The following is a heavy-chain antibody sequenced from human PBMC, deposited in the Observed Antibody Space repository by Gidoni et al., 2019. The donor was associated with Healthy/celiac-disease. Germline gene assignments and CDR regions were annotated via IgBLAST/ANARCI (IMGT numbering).Heavy chain of an antibody. Sequence: QVQLVQSGAEVKKPGASVKVSCKASGSTFTSYGISWVRQAPGQGLEWMGWISAYNGNTNYAQKLQGRVTMTTDTSTSTAYMELRSLRSDDTAVYYCARGRYCSSTSCYKVENWFDPWGQGTLVTVSS. V-gene: IGHV1-18*01. D-gene: IGHD2-2*02. CDR1: GSTFTSYG. CDR3: ARGRYCSSTSCYKVENWFDP. J-gene: IGHJ5*02. CDR2: ISAYNGNT.